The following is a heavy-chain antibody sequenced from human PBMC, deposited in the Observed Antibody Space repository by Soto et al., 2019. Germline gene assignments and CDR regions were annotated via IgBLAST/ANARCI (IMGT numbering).Heavy chain of an antibody. Sequence: ASVKVSCKASGGTFSSYTISWVRQAPGQGLEWMGRIIPSLGIANYAQKFQGRVTITADKATSTGYMELSSLGSEDTAVYYWARDCTNGVCSFLLDYGGQGTLVTVSS. J-gene: IGHJ4*02. CDR1: GGTFSSYT. CDR2: IIPSLGIA. CDR3: ARDCTNGVCSFLLDY. V-gene: IGHV1-69*02. D-gene: IGHD2-8*01.